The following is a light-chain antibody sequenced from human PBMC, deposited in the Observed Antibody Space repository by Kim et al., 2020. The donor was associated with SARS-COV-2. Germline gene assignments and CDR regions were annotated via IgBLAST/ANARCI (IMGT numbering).Light chain of an antibody. J-gene: IGLJ3*02. CDR2: DVN. CDR1: SSDIGAYDY. CDR3: SSYTSSTTLGV. V-gene: IGLV2-14*01. Sequence: QSALSQPASVSGSPGQSVTISCTGSSSDIGAYDYVSWYQQHPHKAPKLVIYDVNERPSGVSNRFSGSKSGNTASLTISGLQAEDEADYYCSSYTSSTTLGVFGGGTKVTVL.